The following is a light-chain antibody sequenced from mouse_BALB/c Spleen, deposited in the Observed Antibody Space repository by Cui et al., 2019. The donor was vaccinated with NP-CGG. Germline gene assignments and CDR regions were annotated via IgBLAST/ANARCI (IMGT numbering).Light chain of an antibody. CDR1: IGAVTTSNY. J-gene: IGLJ1*01. CDR3: ALWYSNHWV. CDR2: GTN. Sequence: QAVVTQESALTTSPGETVTLTCRSSIGAVTTSNYANWVQEKPDHLFTGLIGGTNNRAPGVPARFSGSLIGAEAALTITGAQTEDEAIYFCALWYSNHWVFGGGTKLTVL. V-gene: IGLV1*01.